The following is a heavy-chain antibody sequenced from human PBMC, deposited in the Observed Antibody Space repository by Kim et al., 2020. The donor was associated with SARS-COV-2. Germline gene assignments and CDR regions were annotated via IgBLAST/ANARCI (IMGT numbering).Heavy chain of an antibody. CDR1: GYTFTNYG. CDR3: ARVGRDCTSTSCFPYFGMDV. CDR2: ISTKNGDT. Sequence: ASVKVSCKASGYTFTNYGITWVRQAPGHGLEWMGWISTKNGDTNYAPKLQGRGTMTTDTSTNTAYMELRSLTSDDTAVYYCARVGRDCTSTSCFPYFGMDVWGQGTTVTVSS. D-gene: IGHD2-2*01. V-gene: IGHV1-18*01. J-gene: IGHJ6*02.